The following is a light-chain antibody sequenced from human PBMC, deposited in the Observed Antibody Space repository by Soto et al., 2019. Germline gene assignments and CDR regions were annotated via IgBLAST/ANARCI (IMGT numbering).Light chain of an antibody. V-gene: IGLV2-14*01. CDR2: EVS. CDR1: SSDVGGYNY. CDR3: SSYISSSTPV. Sequence: QSALTQPASVSGSPGQSITISCTGTSSDVGGYNYVSWYQQHPGKAPKLMIYEVSNRPSGVSNRFSGSKSGNTASLTISGLQAEDEDDYYCSSYISSSTPVFGGGTKLTVL. J-gene: IGLJ3*02.